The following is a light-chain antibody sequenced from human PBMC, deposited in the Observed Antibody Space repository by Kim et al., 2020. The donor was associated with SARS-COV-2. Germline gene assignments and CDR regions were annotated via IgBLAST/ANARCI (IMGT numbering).Light chain of an antibody. V-gene: IGKV3-20*01. Sequence: LSPGESATLSCRASQSVSSSYLAWYQQKPGQAPRLLIYGASSRATGIPDRFSGSGSGTDFTLTISRLEPEDFAVYYCQQYGSSPNSFGQGTKLEI. CDR2: GAS. J-gene: IGKJ2*03. CDR1: QSVSSSY. CDR3: QQYGSSPNS.